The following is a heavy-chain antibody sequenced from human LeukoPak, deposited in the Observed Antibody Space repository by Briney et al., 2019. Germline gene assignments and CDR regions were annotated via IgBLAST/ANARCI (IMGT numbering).Heavy chain of an antibody. V-gene: IGHV1-2*02. CDR2: ITPNSGAT. CDR1: GYTFTDYY. J-gene: IGHJ4*02. CDR3: ARVSRFYCDSSRDFDY. Sequence: ASVKVSCKASGYTFTDYYMHWVRQAPGQGLEWMGWITPNSGATKYAQKFRGRVSMTRDTSINTAYMELSRLRSDDTAIYYCARVSRFYCDSSRDFDYWGQGTLVTVSS. D-gene: IGHD3-22*01.